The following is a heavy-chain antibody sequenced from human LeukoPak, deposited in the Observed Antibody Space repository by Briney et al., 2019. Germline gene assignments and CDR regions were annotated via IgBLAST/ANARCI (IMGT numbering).Heavy chain of an antibody. J-gene: IGHJ2*01. V-gene: IGHV3-11*04. D-gene: IGHD3-22*01. Sequence: GGSLRLSCAASGFTFGHSYIAWIRQTPGKGLEWISYVTGLSRTIYYADSVRDRFTISRDNGKNSLYLQMNSLRAEDTAVYYCARDRFDNRRGGAGYFDLWGRGTLVAVSS. CDR2: VTGLSRTI. CDR3: ARDRFDNRRGGAGYFDL. CDR1: GFTFGHSY.